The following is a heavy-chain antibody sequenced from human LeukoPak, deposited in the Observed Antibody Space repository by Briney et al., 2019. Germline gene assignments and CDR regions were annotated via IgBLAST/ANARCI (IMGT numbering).Heavy chain of an antibody. CDR2: ISSSSSYT. CDR3: ARAVEGGSSTSSPGY. D-gene: IGHD2-2*01. J-gene: IGHJ4*02. Sequence: GGSLRLSCAASGFTFSDYYMSWIRQAPGKGLEWVSYISSSSSYTNYADSVKGRFTISRDNAKNSLYLQMNSLRAEDTAVYYCARAVEGGSSTSSPGYWGQGTLVNVSS. V-gene: IGHV3-11*06. CDR1: GFTFSDYY.